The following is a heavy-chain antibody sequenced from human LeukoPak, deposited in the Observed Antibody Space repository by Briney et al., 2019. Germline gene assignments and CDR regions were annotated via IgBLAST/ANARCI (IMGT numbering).Heavy chain of an antibody. CDR3: AKDVSSGSYYFDY. CDR1: GFTFSSYA. V-gene: IGHV3-23*01. D-gene: IGHD1-26*01. J-gene: IGHJ4*02. Sequence: GGSLRLSCAASGFTFSSYAMSWVRQAPGKGLEWVSAVSGSGGSTYYADSVKGRFTIFRDNSKNTLYLQMNSLRAEDTAVYYCAKDVSSGSYYFDYWGQGTLVTVSS. CDR2: VSGSGGST.